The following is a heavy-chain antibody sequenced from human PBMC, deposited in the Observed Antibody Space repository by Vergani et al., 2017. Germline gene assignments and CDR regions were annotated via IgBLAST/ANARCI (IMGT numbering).Heavy chain of an antibody. CDR1: GGTFSSYA. V-gene: IGHV1-69*01. J-gene: IGHJ2*01. CDR3: ARDANSSSRWGGQPGYFDL. D-gene: IGHD6-6*01. CDR2: IIPFFGTA. Sequence: QVQLVQSGAEVKKPGSSVKVSCKASGGTFSSYAISWVRQAPGQGLEWMGGIIPFFGTANYAQKFQGRVTITADESTSTAYMELSSLRSEDTAVYYCARDANSSSRWGGQPGYFDLWGRGTLVTVSS.